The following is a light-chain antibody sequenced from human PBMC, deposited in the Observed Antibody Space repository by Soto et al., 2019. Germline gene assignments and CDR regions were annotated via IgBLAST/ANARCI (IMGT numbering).Light chain of an antibody. V-gene: IGKV3-11*01. CDR2: DAS. CDR3: QQRSNWPLP. CDR1: QRVGSC. Sequence: EIVLTQSPATLSLSPGERATLSCRASQRVGSCFAWYQQKPGQAPRLLIYDASNRATGIPARFSGSGSGTDFTLTISSLESEDFAVYYCQQRSNWPLPFGQGTKVEIK. J-gene: IGKJ1*01.